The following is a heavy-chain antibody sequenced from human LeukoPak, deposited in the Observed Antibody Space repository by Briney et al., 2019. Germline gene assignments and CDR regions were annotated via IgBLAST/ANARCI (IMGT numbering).Heavy chain of an antibody. V-gene: IGHV4-39*07. J-gene: IGHJ4*02. CDR3: ARDLAATVTNFDY. D-gene: IGHD4-17*01. Sequence: SETLSLTCTVSGGSISSYYWGWIRQPPGKGLEWIGSIYYGGSTYYNPSLKRRVTISVDTSKNQFSLNVTSVTAADTAVYYCARDLAATVTNFDYWGQGTLVTVSS. CDR2: IYYGGST. CDR1: GGSISSYY.